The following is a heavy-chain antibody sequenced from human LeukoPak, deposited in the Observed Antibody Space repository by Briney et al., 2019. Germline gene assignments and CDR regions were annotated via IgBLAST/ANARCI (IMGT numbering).Heavy chain of an antibody. V-gene: IGHV1-2*06. CDR2: INPNSGGT. J-gene: IGHJ4*02. D-gene: IGHD6-13*01. CDR3: ARDGSSSTSPFDY. CDR1: GYTFTGYY. Sequence: GAPVKVSCKASGYTFTGYYMHWVRQAPGQGLEWMGRINPNSGGTNYAQKFQGRVTMTRDTSISTAYMELSRLRSDDTAVYYCARDGSSSTSPFDYWGQGTLVTVSS.